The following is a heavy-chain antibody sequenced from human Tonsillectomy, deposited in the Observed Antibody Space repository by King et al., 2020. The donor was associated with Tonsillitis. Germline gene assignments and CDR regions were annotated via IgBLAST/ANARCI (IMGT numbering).Heavy chain of an antibody. Sequence: VQLVESGGGVVQPGTSLRLSCAASGFSFSSFAMHWVRQAPGKGLEWVAVISYDGAVNYYPDSVKGRFTISRDNSKNTLSLQKNSLGTEDTAVYYCARHRGQQLVMAWFDSWGQGTLVAVSS. V-gene: IGHV3-30-3*01. CDR1: GFSFSSFA. D-gene: IGHD6-13*01. J-gene: IGHJ5*01. CDR3: ARHRGQQLVMAWFDS. CDR2: ISYDGAVN.